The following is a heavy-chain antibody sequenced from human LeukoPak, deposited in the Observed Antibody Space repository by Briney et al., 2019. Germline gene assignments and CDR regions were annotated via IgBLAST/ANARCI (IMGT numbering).Heavy chain of an antibody. V-gene: IGHV1-2*02. CDR2: INPNSGGT. Sequence: ASVKVSCKASRYTFTSYDINWVRQATGQGLEWMGWINPNSGGTNYAQKFQGRVTMTRDTSISTAYMELSRLRSDDTAVYYCALLPLRYFDWLSESPAFDIWGQGTMVTVSS. J-gene: IGHJ3*02. CDR1: RYTFTSYD. CDR3: ALLPLRYFDWLSESPAFDI. D-gene: IGHD3-9*01.